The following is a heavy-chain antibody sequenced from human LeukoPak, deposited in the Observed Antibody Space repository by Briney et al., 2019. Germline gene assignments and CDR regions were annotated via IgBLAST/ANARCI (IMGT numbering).Heavy chain of an antibody. Sequence: PGGSLRLSCAASGFTFSSFAMSWVRQAPEKGLEWVSAISGAGGNTYYSDSVKGRFTISRDNSKNTLHLQMNSLRAEDTAVYYCARGSLYYDILTGYYSHRDAFDIWGQGTMVTVSS. J-gene: IGHJ3*02. CDR1: GFTFSSFA. CDR3: ARGSLYYDILTGYYSHRDAFDI. D-gene: IGHD3-9*01. V-gene: IGHV3-23*01. CDR2: ISGAGGNT.